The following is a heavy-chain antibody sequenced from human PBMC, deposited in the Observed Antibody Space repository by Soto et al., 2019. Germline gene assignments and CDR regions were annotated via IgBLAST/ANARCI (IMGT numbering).Heavy chain of an antibody. CDR2: ISVENHNT. D-gene: IGHD1-26*01. CDR3: TKSIGAPGNARDYYYGLDV. Sequence: ASVKVSCKASGYTLTTYGISWVRQAPGQGLEWMGWISVENHNTVYAQKFQGRVTMTTDASMSTVYMELRSLRSDDTAIYYCTKSIGAPGNARDYYYGLDVWGQGTTVTVSS. V-gene: IGHV1-18*04. J-gene: IGHJ6*01. CDR1: GYTLTTYG.